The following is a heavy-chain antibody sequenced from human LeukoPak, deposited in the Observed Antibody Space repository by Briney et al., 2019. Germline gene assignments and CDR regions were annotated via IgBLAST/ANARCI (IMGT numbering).Heavy chain of an antibody. D-gene: IGHD3-22*01. V-gene: IGHV4-39*01. Sequence: SETLFLTCTIPGGSISSSSYYWGWIRQPPGKGLEWIGSIYYSGSTDYNPSLKSHVAKSVDPSKHRFSLNLSSVTVADTAVYYCVSTGSGYYNDSSGEEAFDIWGQGTMVTVSS. CDR3: VSTGSGYYNDSSGEEAFDI. CDR2: IYYSGST. CDR1: GGSISSSSYY. J-gene: IGHJ3*02.